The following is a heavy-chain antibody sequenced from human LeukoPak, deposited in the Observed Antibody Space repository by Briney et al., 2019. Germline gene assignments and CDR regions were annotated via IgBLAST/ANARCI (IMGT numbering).Heavy chain of an antibody. CDR3: ARGFRITMVRGVIITPYFDY. J-gene: IGHJ4*02. Sequence: PSETLSLTCIVSGGAISSYYWNWIRQPPGKGLEWIGHIYYSGSSNYNPSLKSRVTISVDTSKNQFSLKLSSVTAADTAVYYCARGFRITMVRGVIITPYFDYWGQGTLVTVSS. CDR2: IYYSGSS. D-gene: IGHD3-10*01. CDR1: GGAISSYY. V-gene: IGHV4-59*12.